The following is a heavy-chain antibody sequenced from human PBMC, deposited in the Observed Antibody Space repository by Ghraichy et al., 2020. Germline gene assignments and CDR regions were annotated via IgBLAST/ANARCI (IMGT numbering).Heavy chain of an antibody. CDR2: IYYSGST. V-gene: IGHV4-59*01. J-gene: IGHJ6*02. CDR3: AGGKERGNYYYYGMDV. Sequence: SETLSLTCTVSGGSISSYYWSWIRQPPGKGLEWIGYIYYSGSTNYNPSLKSRVTISVDTSKNQFSLKLSSVTAADTAVYYCAGGKERGNYYYYGMDVWGQGPRVPVSS. D-gene: IGHD3-10*01. CDR1: GGSISSYY.